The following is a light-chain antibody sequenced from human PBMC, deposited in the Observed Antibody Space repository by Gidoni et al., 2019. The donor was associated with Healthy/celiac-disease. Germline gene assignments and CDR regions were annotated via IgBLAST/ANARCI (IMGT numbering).Light chain of an antibody. CDR3: QQYYSTPPT. CDR2: WAS. J-gene: IGKJ1*01. V-gene: IGKV4-1*01. Sequence: DIVMNQSSDSLAVSLGERATINCKSSQSVLYSSNNKHYLAWFQQKPGQPPKLLIYWASTREPGVPDRFSGSGSGTDFTLTISSLQADDVAVYYCQQYYSTPPTFGQXTKVEIK. CDR1: QSVLYSSNNKHY.